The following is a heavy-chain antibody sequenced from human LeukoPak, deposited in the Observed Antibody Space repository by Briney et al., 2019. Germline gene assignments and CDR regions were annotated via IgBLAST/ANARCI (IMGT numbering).Heavy chain of an antibody. V-gene: IGHV3-48*04. J-gene: IGHJ1*01. Sequence: GGSLRLSCTASGFTFTSYSMNWVRQAPGKGLEWVSYISSASGTIYYADSVKGRFTISRDNANNSLYLQMNSLRAEDTAVYYCARRTPGYCSGGSWYGFQHWGQGTLVTVSS. CDR1: GFTFTSYS. D-gene: IGHD2-15*01. CDR3: ARRTPGYCSGGSWYGFQH. CDR2: ISSASGTI.